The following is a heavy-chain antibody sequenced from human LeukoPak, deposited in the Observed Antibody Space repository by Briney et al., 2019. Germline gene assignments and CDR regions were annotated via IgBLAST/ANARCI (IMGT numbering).Heavy chain of an antibody. CDR2: IHYSGST. Sequence: SETLSLTCTVSGGSLSRYYWSWIRQPPGKGLEWIGHIHYSGSTNYNPSLKSRVAISIDTSKNQFSLRLSSVTAMDTAVYYCARVSGATITTYYGMDVWGQGTTVTVS. D-gene: IGHD5-12*01. V-gene: IGHV4-59*01. CDR3: ARVSGATITTYYGMDV. CDR1: GGSLSRYY. J-gene: IGHJ6*02.